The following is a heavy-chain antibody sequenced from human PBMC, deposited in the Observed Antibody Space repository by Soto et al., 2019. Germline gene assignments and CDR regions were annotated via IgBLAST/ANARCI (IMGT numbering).Heavy chain of an antibody. Sequence: QVQLVESGGGVVQPGRSLRLSCAASGFTFSSYTMHWVRQAPGKGLEWVAVISDDESSKHYGDSVKGRFTISRDNSKNTLYLQMNSLRAEDTALYYCARDLQSMVTYNFYYGMNVWGQGTTVTVSS. V-gene: IGHV3-30-3*01. J-gene: IGHJ6*02. D-gene: IGHD2-21*02. CDR3: ARDLQSMVTYNFYYGMNV. CDR2: ISDDESSK. CDR1: GFTFSSYT.